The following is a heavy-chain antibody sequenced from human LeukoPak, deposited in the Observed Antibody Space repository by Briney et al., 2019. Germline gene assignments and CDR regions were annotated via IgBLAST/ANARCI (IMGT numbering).Heavy chain of an antibody. V-gene: IGHV3-21*04. CDR1: GFTFSDYS. CDR3: AKEGATSWLTWVDY. CDR2: ISSSSHAI. J-gene: IGHJ4*02. D-gene: IGHD1-26*01. Sequence: GGSLRLSCAASGFTFSDYSMNWVRQAPGQGLEWVSSISSSSHAIFDADSVKGRFTIFRDNAKNSLYLQMNSLRAEDTAVYYCAKEGATSWLTWVDYWGQGTLVTVSS.